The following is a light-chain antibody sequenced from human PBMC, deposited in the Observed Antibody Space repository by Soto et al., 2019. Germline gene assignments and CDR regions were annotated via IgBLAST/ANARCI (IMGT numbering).Light chain of an antibody. CDR1: QSVSSN. CDR3: QQYNNWPRT. Sequence: EIVMTQSPATLSVSPGERATLSCRASQSVSSNLAWYQQKPGQAPRLLIYGASTRATGIPARFSGSGSGTEFTLPVSSLQSEDFAVYYCQQYNNWPRTFGQGNTVEI. V-gene: IGKV3-15*01. CDR2: GAS. J-gene: IGKJ1*01.